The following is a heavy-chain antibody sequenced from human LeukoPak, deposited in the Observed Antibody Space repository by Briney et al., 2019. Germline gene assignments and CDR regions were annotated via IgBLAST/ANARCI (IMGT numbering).Heavy chain of an antibody. J-gene: IGHJ4*02. CDR1: GGSISGYY. CDR2: IYYSGST. V-gene: IGHV4-59*12. CDR3: ARDSGSQNY. Sequence: SETLSLTCTVSGGSISGYYWSWIRQPPGKGLEWIGYIYYSGSTNYNPSLRSRVTMSVDTSKNQFSLKLSSVTAADTAVYYCARDSGSQNYWGQGTLVTVSS. D-gene: IGHD1-26*01.